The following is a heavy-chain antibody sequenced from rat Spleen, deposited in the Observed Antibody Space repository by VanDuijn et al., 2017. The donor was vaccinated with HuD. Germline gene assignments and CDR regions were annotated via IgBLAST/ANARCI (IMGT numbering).Heavy chain of an antibody. V-gene: IGHV5-7*01. Sequence: EVQLVESGGDLVQPGRSLKLSCAASGFTFSDYNMAWVRQTPKKGLEWVATISYDGSGTFYRDSVKGRFTISRDNAKSTLYLQMNSLRSEDTATYYCTRDQSGTWAYWGQGTLVTVSS. D-gene: IGHD5-1*01. CDR3: TRDQSGTWAY. J-gene: IGHJ3*01. CDR2: ISYDGSGT. CDR1: GFTFSDYN.